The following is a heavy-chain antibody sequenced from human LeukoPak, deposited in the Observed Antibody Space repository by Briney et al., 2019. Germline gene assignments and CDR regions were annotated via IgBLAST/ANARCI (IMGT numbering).Heavy chain of an antibody. V-gene: IGHV3-23*01. Sequence: PGGSLRLSCAASGFTFSSFVMSWVRQAPGKGLEWVSSISGSGVYKYYTDSVKGRFTISRDNSKNTLYVQMNSLRAEDTAVYYCAKVSCTGGTCSSFDYXXQGXLATXS. CDR2: ISGSGVYK. J-gene: IGHJ4*02. D-gene: IGHD2-8*02. CDR1: GFTFSSFV. CDR3: AKVSCTGGTCSSFDY.